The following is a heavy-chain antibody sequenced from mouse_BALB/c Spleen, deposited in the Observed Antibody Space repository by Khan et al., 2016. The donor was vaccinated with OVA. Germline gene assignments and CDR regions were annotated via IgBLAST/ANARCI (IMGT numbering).Heavy chain of an antibody. J-gene: IGHJ2*01. CDR1: GYSFTGYF. V-gene: IGHV1-20*02. CDR2: INPHIGET. D-gene: IGHD6-1*01. Sequence: VQLQQSGPELVRPGASVKISCTASGYSFTGYFMNWVMQSHGKSLEWIGRINPHIGETFYNQRFKDKATLPVAESSSTAHMELRSLASEDSAVYYCTRIYRSDFDYWGQGTTLTVSS. CDR3: TRIYRSDFDY.